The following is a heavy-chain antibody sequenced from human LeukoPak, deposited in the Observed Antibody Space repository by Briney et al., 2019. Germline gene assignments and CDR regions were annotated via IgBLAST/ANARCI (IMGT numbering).Heavy chain of an antibody. V-gene: IGHV4-4*07. CDR3: AREECNDSSGRIL. CDR1: GGSISSYY. Sequence: KPSETLSLTCTVSGGSISSYYWSWIRQPAGKGLEWIGRIYTSGSTHYNPSLKSRVTISLDKSKNQFSLKLTSVTAADTAVYFCAREECNDSSGRILWGQGTLVTVSS. CDR2: IYTSGST. D-gene: IGHD3-22*01. J-gene: IGHJ4*02.